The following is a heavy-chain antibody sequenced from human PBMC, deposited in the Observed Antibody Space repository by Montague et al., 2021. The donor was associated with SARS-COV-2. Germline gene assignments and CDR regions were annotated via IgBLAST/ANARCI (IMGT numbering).Heavy chain of an antibody. CDR2: IHTSGST. J-gene: IGHJ4*02. CDR1: GGSISYGSYC. V-gene: IGHV4-61*02. D-gene: IGHD2-21*02. Sequence: TLSLTCTVSGGSISYGSYCWTWIRQPAGKGLEWIGRIHTSGSTNYNPSLKSRIAISIDTSKDQFSLELSSVTAADTAVYYCASSHCGGACYSGQGTLVTVSS. CDR3: ASSHCGGACY.